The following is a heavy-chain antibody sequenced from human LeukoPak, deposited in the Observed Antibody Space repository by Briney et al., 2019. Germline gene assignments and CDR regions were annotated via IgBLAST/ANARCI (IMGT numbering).Heavy chain of an antibody. CDR1: GFTFSSYG. CDR2: ISYDGSNK. CDR3: AKDRISGWNVFDY. J-gene: IGHJ4*02. Sequence: GRSLRLSCAASGFTFSSYGMHWVRQAPGKGLEWVAVISYDGSNKYYADSVEGRFTISRDNSKNTLYLQMNSLRAEDTAVYYCAKDRISGWNVFDYWGQGTLVTVSS. V-gene: IGHV3-30*18. D-gene: IGHD6-19*01.